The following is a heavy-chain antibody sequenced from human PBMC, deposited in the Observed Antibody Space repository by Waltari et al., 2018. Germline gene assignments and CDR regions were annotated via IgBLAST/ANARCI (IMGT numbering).Heavy chain of an antibody. V-gene: IGHV1-69*08. J-gene: IGHJ4*02. D-gene: IGHD2-15*01. Sequence: QVQLVQSGAEVKKPGSSVKVSCKASGGTFSSYAISWVRQAPGQGLEWMGRNIPNFGTANYAKKCQGRVTITADKATSTAYMELSSLRSEDTAVYYCARAARAGGSGDYSDYWGQGTLVTVSS. CDR1: GGTFSSYA. CDR3: ARAARAGGSGDYSDY. CDR2: NIPNFGTA.